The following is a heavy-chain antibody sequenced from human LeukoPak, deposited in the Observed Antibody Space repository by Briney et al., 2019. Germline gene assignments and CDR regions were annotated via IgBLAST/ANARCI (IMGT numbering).Heavy chain of an antibody. D-gene: IGHD5-18*01. J-gene: IGHJ4*02. CDR3: AASKGYSYGTDY. V-gene: IGHV3-66*01. CDR1: GFTVSSNY. Sequence: GGSLTLSCAASGFTVSSNYMSWVRQAPGKGLEWVSVIYSGGSTYYADSVKGRFTISRDNSKNTLYLQMNSLRAEDTAVYYCAASKGYSYGTDYWGQGTLVTVSS. CDR2: IYSGGST.